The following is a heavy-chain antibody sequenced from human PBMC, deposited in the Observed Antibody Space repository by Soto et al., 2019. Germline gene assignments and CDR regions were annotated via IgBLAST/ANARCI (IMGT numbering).Heavy chain of an antibody. J-gene: IGHJ5*02. Sequence: QVPLVQSGSEVKKPGSSVKVSYKASGATFSSYDINWVRQAPGQGLEWMGGIIPTFRQPNYAQKFQDRLTITADESTNTAYMDLSSLTSEDTAVYFCAGRDGYTTWGQGTLVTVS. V-gene: IGHV1-69*01. CDR3: AGRDGYTT. D-gene: IGHD5-12*01. CDR1: GATFSSYD. CDR2: IIPTFRQP.